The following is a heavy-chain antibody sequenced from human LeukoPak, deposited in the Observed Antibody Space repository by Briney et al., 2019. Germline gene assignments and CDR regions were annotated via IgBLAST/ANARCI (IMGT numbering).Heavy chain of an antibody. CDR2: IYTSGST. CDR1: GGSFSGYY. D-gene: IGHD6-6*01. Sequence: PSETLSLTCAVYGGSFSGYYWSWIRQPPGKGLEWIGYIYTSGSTNYNPSLKSRVTISVDTSKNQFSLRLSSVTAADTAVYYCARLGAARTFDYWGQGTLVTVSS. V-gene: IGHV4-4*09. J-gene: IGHJ4*02. CDR3: ARLGAARTFDY.